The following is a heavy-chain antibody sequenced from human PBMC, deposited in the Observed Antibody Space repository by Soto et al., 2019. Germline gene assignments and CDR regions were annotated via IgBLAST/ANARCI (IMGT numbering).Heavy chain of an antibody. Sequence: QVQLVQSGAEVKKPGASVKVSCKASGYTFTSYAMHWVRQAPGQRLEWMGWINAGNGNTKYSQKFQGRVTITRDTSASTAYMEPSSLRSDDTAVYYCASAGYCSSTSCSDAFDIWGQGTMVTVSS. D-gene: IGHD2-2*01. CDR1: GYTFTSYA. CDR2: INAGNGNT. J-gene: IGHJ3*02. V-gene: IGHV1-3*01. CDR3: ASAGYCSSTSCSDAFDI.